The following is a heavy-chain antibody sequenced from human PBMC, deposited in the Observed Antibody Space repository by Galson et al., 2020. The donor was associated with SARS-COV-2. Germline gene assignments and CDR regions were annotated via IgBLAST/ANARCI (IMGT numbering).Heavy chain of an antibody. V-gene: IGHV4-31*03. CDR1: GGSIRSGGYY. D-gene: IGHD5-18*01. Sequence: ASETLSLTCTVSGGSIRSGGYYWNWIRQHPGKGLEWIGDIDDSGSTHYNPSLKSRATISVDTSKNQFSLKLSSVTAADTAVYYCARDRGKLELWKTGGGFDHWGQGTLVNVSS. CDR3: ARDRGKLELWKTGGGFDH. CDR2: IDDSGST. J-gene: IGHJ4*02.